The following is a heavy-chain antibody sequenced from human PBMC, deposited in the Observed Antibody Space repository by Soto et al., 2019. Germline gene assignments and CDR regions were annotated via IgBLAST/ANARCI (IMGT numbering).Heavy chain of an antibody. J-gene: IGHJ2*01. D-gene: IGHD3-16*01. CDR1: GDSISSNRW. Sequence: QVQLQESGPGLVRASGTLSLTCAVSGDSISSNRWWSWVRQPPGKGLEWIGEIYHSGTTNYNPSLKSRVTISVDKSKTQFSLSLTFLPAADSAVCYCAGGGSYGCTVSCLYCYLEPWCCGTRVSVSS. CDR2: IYHSGTT. CDR3: AGGGSYGCTVSCLYCYLEP. V-gene: IGHV4-4*02.